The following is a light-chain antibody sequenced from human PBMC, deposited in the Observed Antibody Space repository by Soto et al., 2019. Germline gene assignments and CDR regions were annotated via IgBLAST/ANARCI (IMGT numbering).Light chain of an antibody. CDR1: QSISSW. CDR2: DAS. CDR3: QQYNSYPLT. V-gene: IGKV1-5*01. Sequence: DIQMTQSPSTLSASVGDRVTITCRDSQSISSWLAWYQQQPGQAPRLLIYDASNSGSGVPSRFSGSGSGTEFTLTISSLQHDDFATYYCQQYNSYPLTFGGGTKVEIK. J-gene: IGKJ4*01.